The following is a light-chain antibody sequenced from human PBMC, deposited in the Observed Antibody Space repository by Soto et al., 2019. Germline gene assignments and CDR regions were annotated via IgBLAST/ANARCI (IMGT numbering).Light chain of an antibody. Sequence: DIQMTQSPSSLSASVGDRVTITCQASHDITSYLNWYQHKPGKAPKLLIYDASILEAGGPTRFSGSGSGTDFIFTISSLQPEDVATYYCQKCDYLPIFGPGTTVDFK. CDR2: DAS. CDR1: HDITSY. V-gene: IGKV1-33*01. CDR3: QKCDYLPI. J-gene: IGKJ3*01.